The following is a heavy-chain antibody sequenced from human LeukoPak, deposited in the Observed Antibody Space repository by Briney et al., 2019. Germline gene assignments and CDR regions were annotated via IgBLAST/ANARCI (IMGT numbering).Heavy chain of an antibody. CDR2: ISYSGSS. Sequence: SETQSLTCTVAGGSVTSHYWSWIRQPPEKGLEWIGYISYSGSSSYNPSLRSRVTMSLDTSKNQFSLELSSVSAADTAVYYCARDPLGGSYSDYWGQGTLVSVSS. V-gene: IGHV4-59*02. J-gene: IGHJ4*02. D-gene: IGHD1-26*01. CDR3: ARDPLGGSYSDY. CDR1: GGSVTSHY.